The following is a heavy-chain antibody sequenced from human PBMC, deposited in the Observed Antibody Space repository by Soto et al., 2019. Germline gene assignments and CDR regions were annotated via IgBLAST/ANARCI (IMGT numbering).Heavy chain of an antibody. V-gene: IGHV4-39*01. CDR2: IYYSGNT. CDR1: GGSIGSSSYY. Sequence: SETLSLTCTVSGGSIGSSSYYWGWIRQSPGKGLEWIGNIYYSGNTFYNPSLQSRVAISVDTSKNQFYLHLSSVTAADTAIFYCASIAAPGTTHFDFWGQGTLVNVSS. CDR3: ASIAAPGTTHFDF. D-gene: IGHD6-13*01. J-gene: IGHJ4*02.